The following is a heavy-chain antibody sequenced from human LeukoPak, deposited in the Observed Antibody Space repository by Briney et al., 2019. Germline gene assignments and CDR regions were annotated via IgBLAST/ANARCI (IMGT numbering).Heavy chain of an antibody. Sequence: PSETLSLTCTVSGGSISSGSYYWSWIRQPAGKGLEWIGRIYTSGSTNYNPSLKSRVTISVDTSKNQFSLKLSSVTAADTAVYYCAGQTTVTTWGSYGYWGQGTLVTVSS. CDR1: GGSISSGSYY. CDR3: AGQTTVTTWGSYGY. CDR2: IYTSGST. J-gene: IGHJ4*02. V-gene: IGHV4-61*02. D-gene: IGHD4-17*01.